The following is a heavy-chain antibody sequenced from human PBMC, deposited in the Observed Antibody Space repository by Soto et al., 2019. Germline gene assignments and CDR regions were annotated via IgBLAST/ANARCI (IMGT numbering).Heavy chain of an antibody. CDR2: VYYTGST. CDR3: ARTRDWSGGSCYSGWFDP. Sequence: QVQLQESGPGLVKLSETLSLTCTVSGGPISTYYWSWIRQPPGKGLEWIGYVYYTGSTNYNPSLKSRLTISVDASRNQLSLGVNSVTAADTAVYYCARTRDWSGGSCYSGWFDPWGQGTLVTVSS. J-gene: IGHJ5*02. CDR1: GGPISTYY. V-gene: IGHV4-59*08. D-gene: IGHD2-15*01.